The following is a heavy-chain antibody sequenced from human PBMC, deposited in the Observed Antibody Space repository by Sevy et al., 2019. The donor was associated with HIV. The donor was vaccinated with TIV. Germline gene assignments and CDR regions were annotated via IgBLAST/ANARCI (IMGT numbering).Heavy chain of an antibody. J-gene: IGHJ4*02. Sequence: GGSLRLSCAAPGFTFSSYWMSWVRQAPGKGLEWVANIKQDGSEKYYVDSVKGRFTISRDNAKNSLYLQMNSLRAEDTAVYYCARIAVAGISDYWGQGTLVTVSS. CDR3: ARIAVAGISDY. D-gene: IGHD6-19*01. V-gene: IGHV3-7*01. CDR2: IKQDGSEK. CDR1: GFTFSSYW.